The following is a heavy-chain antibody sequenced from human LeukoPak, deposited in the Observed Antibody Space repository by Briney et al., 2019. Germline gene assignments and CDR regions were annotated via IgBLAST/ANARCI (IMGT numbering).Heavy chain of an antibody. J-gene: IGHJ4*02. D-gene: IGHD1-26*01. CDR2: ISYDGSNK. CDR1: GFTFSSYA. CDR3: ARDPYSGSYGGAG. Sequence: PGRSLRLSCAASGFTFSSYAMHWVRQAPGKGREWVAVISYDGSNKYYADSVKGRFTISRDNSKNTLYLQMNSLRAEDTAVYYCARDPYSGSYGGAGWGQGTLVTVSS. V-gene: IGHV3-30-3*01.